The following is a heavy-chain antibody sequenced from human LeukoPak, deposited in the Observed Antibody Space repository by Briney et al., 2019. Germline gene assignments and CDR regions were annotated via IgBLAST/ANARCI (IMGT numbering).Heavy chain of an antibody. V-gene: IGHV7-4-1*02. D-gene: IGHD3-22*01. CDR3: ASCNDSSGYFAY. CDR2: VNTNTGNP. CDR1: GYTFTVYA. J-gene: IGHJ4*02. Sequence: GASVKVSCKPSGYTFTVYAINWVRQAPGQGLEYMGWVNTNTGNPTYAQGFTGRFVFSSDSSVSTAYLQITSLKADDSAIYFCASCNDSSGYFAYWGQGTLVTVSS.